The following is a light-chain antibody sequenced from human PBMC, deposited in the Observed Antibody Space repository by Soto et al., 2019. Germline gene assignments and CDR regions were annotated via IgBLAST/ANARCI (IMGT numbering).Light chain of an antibody. CDR2: LNSDGSH. CDR3: QTWGTGIQV. J-gene: IGLJ3*02. CDR1: SGHSSYA. V-gene: IGLV4-69*01. Sequence: QPVLTQSPSASASLGASVKLTCTLSSGHSSYAIAWHQQQPETGPRYLMKLNSDGSHRKGDGIPDRFSGSSSGAERYLTISSLQSEDEADYYCQTWGTGIQVFGGGTKLTVL.